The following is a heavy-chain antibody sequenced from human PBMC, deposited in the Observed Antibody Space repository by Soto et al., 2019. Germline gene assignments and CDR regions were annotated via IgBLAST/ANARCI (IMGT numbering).Heavy chain of an antibody. V-gene: IGHV3-23*01. CDR2: ISASGGTT. CDR1: GFTFNLYA. D-gene: IGHD4-4*01. J-gene: IGHJ4*02. CDR3: ARGSSNYNF. Sequence: PGGSLRLSCAASGFTFNLYAMSWLRQAPGKGPEWVTDISASGGTTYYADSVRGRFTVSRDNPKNTVYLQMNSLRAEDTAVYYCARGSSNYNFWGQGTLVTVSS.